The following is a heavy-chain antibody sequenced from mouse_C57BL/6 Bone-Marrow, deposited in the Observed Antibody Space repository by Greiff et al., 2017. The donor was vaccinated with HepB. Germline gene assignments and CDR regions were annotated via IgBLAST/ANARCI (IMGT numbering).Heavy chain of an antibody. CDR3: ARAPYGSSEAWFAY. V-gene: IGHV5-4*03. CDR2: ISDGGSYT. Sequence: EVKLVESGGGLVKPGGSLKLSCAASGFTFSSYAMSWVRKTPEKRLEWVATISDGGSYTYYPDNVKGRFTISRDNAKNNLYLQMSHLKSEDTAMYYCARAPYGSSEAWFAYWGQGTLVTVSA. CDR1: GFTFSSYA. D-gene: IGHD1-1*01. J-gene: IGHJ3*01.